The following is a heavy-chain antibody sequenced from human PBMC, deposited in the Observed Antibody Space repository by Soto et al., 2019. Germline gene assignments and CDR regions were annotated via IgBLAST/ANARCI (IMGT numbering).Heavy chain of an antibody. V-gene: IGHV1-69*01. CDR3: ARVGGGNSGYDRPSFYYYYGMDV. CDR1: GGTFSSYA. J-gene: IGHJ6*02. Sequence: SVKVSCEASGGTFSSYAISWVRQAPVQGLEWMGGIIPIFGTANYAQKFQGRVTITADESTSTAYMELSSLRSEDTAVYYCARVGGGNSGYDRPSFYYYYGMDVWGQGTTVTVSS. CDR2: IIPIFGTA. D-gene: IGHD5-12*01.